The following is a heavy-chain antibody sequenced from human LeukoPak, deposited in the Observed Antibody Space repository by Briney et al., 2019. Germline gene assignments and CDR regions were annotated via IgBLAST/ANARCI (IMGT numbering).Heavy chain of an antibody. D-gene: IGHD3-22*01. CDR3: ARRYDSSGYDAFDI. V-gene: IGHV5-51*01. CDR2: IYPGNSDT. CDR1: GYTFTSYW. J-gene: IGHJ3*02. Sequence: GESLKISCKGSGYTFTSYWIGWVRQMPGKGLEWMGIIYPGNSDTRYSPSFQGQVTISADKSISTAYLQWSSLKASDTAMYYCARRYDSSGYDAFDIWGQGTMVTVSS.